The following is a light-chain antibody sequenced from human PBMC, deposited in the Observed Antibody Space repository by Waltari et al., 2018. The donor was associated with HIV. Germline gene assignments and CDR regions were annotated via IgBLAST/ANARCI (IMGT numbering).Light chain of an antibody. Sequence: SALTQPPSASGSVGQSVSISCTGTRSDVGAYDYVSWYQQHPGKAPKVIIYEVNKRPAGVPHRFSGSKSGNTASRTVAGLQADDEADYFGSSYGGTDTYVFGSGTKVSVL. V-gene: IGLV2-8*01. CDR1: RSDVGAYDY. J-gene: IGLJ1*01. CDR2: EVN. CDR3: SSYGGTDTYV.